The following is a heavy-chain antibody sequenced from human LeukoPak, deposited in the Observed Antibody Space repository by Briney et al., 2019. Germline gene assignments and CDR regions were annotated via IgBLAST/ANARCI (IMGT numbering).Heavy chain of an antibody. D-gene: IGHD2-2*01. Sequence: SVKVSCKASGGTFSSYAISWVRQAPGQGLGWMGGIIPIFGTANYAQKFQGRVTITADESTSTAYMELSSLRSEDTAVYYCATANIVVVPAGDAFDIWGQGTMVTVSS. J-gene: IGHJ3*02. CDR1: GGTFSSYA. CDR2: IIPIFGTA. V-gene: IGHV1-69*01. CDR3: ATANIVVVPAGDAFDI.